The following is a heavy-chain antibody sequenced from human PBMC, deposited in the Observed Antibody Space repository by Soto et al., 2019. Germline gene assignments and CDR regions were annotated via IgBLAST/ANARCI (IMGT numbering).Heavy chain of an antibody. D-gene: IGHD3-3*01. CDR2: INPNSGGT. CDR3: ARGSSVLRFLEWFWRPYGMDV. Sequence: ASVKVSCKASGYTFTGYYMDWVRQAPGQGLEWMGWINPNSGGTNYAQKFQGWVTMTRDTSISTAYMELSRLRSDDTAVYYCARGSSVLRFLEWFWRPYGMDVWGQGTTVTVSS. CDR1: GYTFTGYY. J-gene: IGHJ6*02. V-gene: IGHV1-2*04.